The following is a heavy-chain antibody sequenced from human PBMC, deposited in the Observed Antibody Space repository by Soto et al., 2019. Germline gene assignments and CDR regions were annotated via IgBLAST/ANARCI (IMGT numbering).Heavy chain of an antibody. J-gene: IGHJ6*02. CDR3: ACIFSGGYSYGFYYYGMDV. V-gene: IGHV6-1*01. Sequence: PSQTLSLTCAISGESVSSNSAAWNWIRQSPSRGLEWLGRTYYRSKWYNDYAVSVKSRITINPDTSKNQFSLQLNSVTPEDTAVYYCACIFSGGYSYGFYYYGMDVWGQGTTVTVSS. CDR2: TYYRSKWYN. CDR1: GESVSSNSAA. D-gene: IGHD5-18*01.